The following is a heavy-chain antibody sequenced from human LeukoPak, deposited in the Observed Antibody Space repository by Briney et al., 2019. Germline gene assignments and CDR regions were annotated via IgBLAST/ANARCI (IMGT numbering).Heavy chain of an antibody. CDR1: GFTFSNYD. D-gene: IGHD6-19*01. CDR2: ISSSGSTI. Sequence: GGSLRLSCAASGFTFSNYDMNWVRQAPGKGLEWVSYISSSGSTIYYADSVKGRFTISRDTAKTSLYLQMSSLRAEDTAVYYCARLEQWLTPYWGQGTLVTVSS. J-gene: IGHJ4*02. CDR3: ARLEQWLTPY. V-gene: IGHV3-48*01.